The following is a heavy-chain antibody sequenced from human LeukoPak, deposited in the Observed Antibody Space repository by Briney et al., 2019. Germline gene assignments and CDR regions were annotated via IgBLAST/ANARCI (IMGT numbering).Heavy chain of an antibody. CDR2: IYYSGST. Sequence: SETLSLTCTISGGSIGSSYWNWIRQPPGKGLEWIGYIYYSGSTNYSPSLKSRVTISVDTSKNQFSLKLSSVTAADTAIYYCARDPRRFGELPPGAFDVWGQGTMVTVSS. J-gene: IGHJ3*01. CDR3: ARDPRRFGELPPGAFDV. V-gene: IGHV4-59*01. D-gene: IGHD3-10*01. CDR1: GGSIGSSY.